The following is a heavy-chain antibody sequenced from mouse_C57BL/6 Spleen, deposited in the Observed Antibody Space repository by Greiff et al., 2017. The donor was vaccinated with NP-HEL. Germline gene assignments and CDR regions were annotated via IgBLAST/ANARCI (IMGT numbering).Heavy chain of an antibody. CDR3: AREGDNHWYFDV. V-gene: IGHV3-6*01. D-gene: IGHD1-3*01. Sequence: VQLKESGPGLVKPSQSLSLTCSVTGYSITSGYYWNWIRQFPGNKLEWMGYISYDGSNNYNPSLKNRISITRDTSKNQFFLKLNSVTTEDTATYYCAREGDNHWYFDVWGTGTTVTVSS. CDR1: GYSITSGYY. CDR2: ISYDGSN. J-gene: IGHJ1*03.